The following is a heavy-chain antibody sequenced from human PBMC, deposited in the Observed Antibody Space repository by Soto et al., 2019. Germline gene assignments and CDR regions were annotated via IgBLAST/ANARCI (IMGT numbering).Heavy chain of an antibody. J-gene: IGHJ3*02. CDR1: GYTFTSYY. CDR2: INPSGGST. V-gene: IGHV1-46*01. Sequence: SSVKASCKASGYTFTSYYMHWVRQAPGQGLEWMGIINPSGGSTSYAQKFQGRVTMTRDTSTSTVYMELSSLRSEDTAVYYCARDRLQDDAFDIWGQGTMVTVSS. CDR3: ARDRLQDDAFDI. D-gene: IGHD6-25*01.